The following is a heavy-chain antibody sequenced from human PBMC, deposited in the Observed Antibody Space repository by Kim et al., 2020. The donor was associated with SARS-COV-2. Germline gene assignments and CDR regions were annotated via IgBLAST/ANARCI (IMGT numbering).Heavy chain of an antibody. V-gene: IGHV3-49*04. CDR2: IGRKVYGGTT. CDR3: TGDSGPYNSDWFSY. D-gene: IGHD3-9*01. J-gene: IGHJ4*02. Sequence: GGSLRLSCTASGFTFGDYAMSWVRQAPGKGLEWVGLIGRKVYGGTTQYAASVKGRFTISRDDSGVIAYLQMNSLKTEDTAVYYCTGDSGPYNSDWFSYWGQGALVTVSS. CDR1: GFTFGDYA.